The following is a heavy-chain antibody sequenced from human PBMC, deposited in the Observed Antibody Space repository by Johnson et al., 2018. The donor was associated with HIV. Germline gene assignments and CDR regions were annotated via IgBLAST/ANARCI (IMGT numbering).Heavy chain of an antibody. CDR1: GFTFGFYA. V-gene: IGHV3-30*14. CDR2: ISYVGTNK. CDR3: ARSTMSYKVWLQLSAAFDI. J-gene: IGHJ3*02. D-gene: IGHD5-24*01. Sequence: QVQLVESGGGVVQPGRSLRLSCAASGFTFGFYAMHWVRQAPGKGLEWVAVISYVGTNKYYADSVTGRFTVSRDNAKNSLYLQMNSLRAEDTAVYYCARSTMSYKVWLQLSAAFDIWGQGTMVTVSS.